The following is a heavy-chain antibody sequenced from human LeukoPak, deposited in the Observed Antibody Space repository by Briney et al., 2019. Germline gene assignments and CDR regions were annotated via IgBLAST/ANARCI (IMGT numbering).Heavy chain of an antibody. D-gene: IGHD2-2*01. Sequence: GGSLRLSCAASGFSFSSHGMSWVRQAPWKGPEWVSSISSGSDYTFYADSVKGRFTISRDNSKNTLYLQMNSLRADDTAVYYCARRYCSSTSCLIDYWGQGTLVTVSS. V-gene: IGHV3-23*01. J-gene: IGHJ4*02. CDR2: ISSGSDYT. CDR1: GFSFSSHG. CDR3: ARRYCSSTSCLIDY.